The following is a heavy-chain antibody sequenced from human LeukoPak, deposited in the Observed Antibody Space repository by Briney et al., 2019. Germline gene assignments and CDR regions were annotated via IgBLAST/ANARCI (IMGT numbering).Heavy chain of an antibody. CDR3: ASPGYCSSTSCYSPGANFDY. Sequence: SETLSLTCTVSGGSISSSSYYWGWIRQPPGKGLEWIGSIYYSGSTYYNPSLKSRVTISVDTSKNQFSLKLSSVTAADTAVYYCASPGYCSSTSCYSPGANFDYWGQGTLVTVSS. CDR2: IYYSGST. J-gene: IGHJ4*02. V-gene: IGHV4-39*01. D-gene: IGHD2-2*02. CDR1: GGSISSSSYY.